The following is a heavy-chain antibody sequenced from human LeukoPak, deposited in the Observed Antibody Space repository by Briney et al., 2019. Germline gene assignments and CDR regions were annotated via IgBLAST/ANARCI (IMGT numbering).Heavy chain of an antibody. D-gene: IGHD2-8*02. Sequence: GGSLRLSCAASGFTVSSTYMSWVRQAPGKGLEWVSVIYNGGSTYYADSVKGRFTISRDNSKNTVVLQMNSLRAEDTAVYYCAREDPDTGGFPFDYWGQGTLVTVSS. CDR3: AREDPDTGGFPFDY. V-gene: IGHV3-53*01. CDR2: IYNGGST. CDR1: GFTVSSTY. J-gene: IGHJ4*02.